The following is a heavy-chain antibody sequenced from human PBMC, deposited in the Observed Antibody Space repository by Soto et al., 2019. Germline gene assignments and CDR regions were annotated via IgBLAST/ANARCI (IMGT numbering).Heavy chain of an antibody. CDR2: VYATGTT. J-gene: IGHJ5*02. V-gene: IGHV4-4*07. CDR3: VRDGSKSLRDWFDP. CDR1: GGSISKFY. Sequence: SETLSLTCNVSGGSISKFYWAWIRKIAGNGLEWMGRVYATGTTDYNPSLRSRVAMSVDISKKTFSLRLRSVTGADSGVYYCVRDGSKSLRDWFDPWGQGILVTVSS.